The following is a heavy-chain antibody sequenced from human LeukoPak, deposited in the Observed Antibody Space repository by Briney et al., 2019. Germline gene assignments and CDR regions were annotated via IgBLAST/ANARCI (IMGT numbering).Heavy chain of an antibody. D-gene: IGHD2-2*01. V-gene: IGHV4-4*07. Sequence: SETLSLTCTVSGGSISTDSWSWIRQPAGKGLEWIGHIYTSGSINHNPSLKSRVSMSVDTSKKQFSLKLTSVTAADTAVYYCARESCSSTSCYAKSAYYYYGMDVWGQGTTVTVSS. J-gene: IGHJ6*02. CDR1: GGSISTDS. CDR3: ARESCSSTSCYAKSAYYYYGMDV. CDR2: IYTSGSI.